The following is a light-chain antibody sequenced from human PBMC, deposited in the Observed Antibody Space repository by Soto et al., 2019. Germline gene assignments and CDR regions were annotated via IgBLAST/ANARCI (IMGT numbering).Light chain of an antibody. Sequence: EIVFTQSTGTLSFSPGETPTLTCSASQSVSSTFLAWYQQKPGQAPTLLIYDADTRATGIPDRFSGSGFGTHFTLTISSLEPEDFAMYYCQQSASSVTFGQGTRLEIK. J-gene: IGKJ5*01. CDR3: QQSASSVT. CDR1: QSVSSTF. CDR2: DAD. V-gene: IGKV3-20*01.